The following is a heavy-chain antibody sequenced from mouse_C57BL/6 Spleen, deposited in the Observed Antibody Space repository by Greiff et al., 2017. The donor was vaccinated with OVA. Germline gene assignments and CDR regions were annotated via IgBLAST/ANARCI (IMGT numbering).Heavy chain of an antibody. CDR2: INPNNGGT. D-gene: IGHD3-3*01. V-gene: IGHV1-18*01. CDR1: GYTFTDYN. Sequence: EVQLKESGPELVKPGASVKIPCKASGYTFTDYNMDWVKQSHGKSLEWIGDINPNNGGTIYNQKFKGKATLTVDKSSSTAYMELRSLTSEDTAVYYCARWTANWNFMDYWGQGTSVTVSS. CDR3: ARWTANWNFMDY. J-gene: IGHJ4*01.